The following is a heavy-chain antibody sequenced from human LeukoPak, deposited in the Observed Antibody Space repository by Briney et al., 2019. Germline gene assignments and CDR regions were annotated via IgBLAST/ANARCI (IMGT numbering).Heavy chain of an antibody. J-gene: IGHJ6*02. CDR2: ISAYNGNT. CDR1: GYTFTSYG. CDR3: ARDPPGYYYYYGMDV. Sequence: RWASVKVSCKASGYTFTSYGISWVRQAPGQGLEWMGWISAYNGNTNYAQKLQGRVTMTTDTSTSTAYMELRSLRSDDTAVYYCARDPPGYYYYYGMDVWGQGTTVTVSS. V-gene: IGHV1-18*01.